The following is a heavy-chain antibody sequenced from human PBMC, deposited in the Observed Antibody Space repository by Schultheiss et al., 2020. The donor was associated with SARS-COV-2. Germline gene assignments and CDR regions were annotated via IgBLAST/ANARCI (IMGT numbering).Heavy chain of an antibody. CDR2: ISSSSSYI. CDR1: GFTFSSYA. CDR3: ARVGPYYGMDV. V-gene: IGHV3-21*01. Sequence: GGSLRLSCAASGFTFSSYAMSWVRQAPGKGLEWVSSISSSSSYIYYADSVKGRFTISRDNAKNSLYLQMNSLRAEDTAVYYCARVGPYYGMDVWGQGTTVTVSS. D-gene: IGHD1-26*01. J-gene: IGHJ6*02.